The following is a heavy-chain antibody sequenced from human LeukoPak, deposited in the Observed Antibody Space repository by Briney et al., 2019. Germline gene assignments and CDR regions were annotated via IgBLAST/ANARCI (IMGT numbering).Heavy chain of an antibody. CDR2: ISSSGSTI. J-gene: IGHJ3*02. CDR3: ASGIAARRETAFDI. D-gene: IGHD6-6*01. Sequence: PGGPLRLSCAASGFTFSSYEMNWVRQAPGKGLEWVSYISSSGSTIYYADSVKGRFTISRDNAKNSLYLQMNSLRAEDTAVYYCASGIAARRETAFDIWGQGTMVTVSS. CDR1: GFTFSSYE. V-gene: IGHV3-48*03.